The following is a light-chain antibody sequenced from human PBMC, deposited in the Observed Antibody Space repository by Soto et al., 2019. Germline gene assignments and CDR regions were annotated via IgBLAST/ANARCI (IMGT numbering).Light chain of an antibody. CDR3: QQGYSTSIT. CDR1: QSISGS. CDR2: AAS. Sequence: IQMTQSPASLSASLGDRGTITCRASQSISGSLNWYQHKPVIPPKLLNYAASRLQRGVPSKFSSSGSRTYFTLTIRSVQAEDLATYYCQQGYSTSITFGQGTRLDIK. V-gene: IGKV1-39*01. J-gene: IGKJ5*01.